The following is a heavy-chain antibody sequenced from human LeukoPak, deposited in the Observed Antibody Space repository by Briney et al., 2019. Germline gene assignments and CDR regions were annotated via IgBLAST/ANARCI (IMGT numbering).Heavy chain of an antibody. CDR1: GGSISSYY. V-gene: IGHV4-4*07. D-gene: IGHD3-10*01. CDR2: IYTSGST. Sequence: KASETLSLTCTVSGGSISSYYWSWIRQPAGKGLEWIGRIYTSGSTNYNPSLTSPVTMSVDTSKNQFSLKLSSVTAADTAVYYCARDQLLWFGELPGVWFDPWGQGTLVTVSS. CDR3: ARDQLLWFGELPGVWFDP. J-gene: IGHJ5*02.